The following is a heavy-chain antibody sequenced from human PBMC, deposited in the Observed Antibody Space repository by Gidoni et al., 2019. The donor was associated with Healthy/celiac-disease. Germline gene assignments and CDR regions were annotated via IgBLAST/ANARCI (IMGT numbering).Heavy chain of an antibody. CDR3: ASKQQTKYYYYGMDV. CDR1: GFTVSSNY. V-gene: IGHV3-53*01. J-gene: IGHJ6*02. D-gene: IGHD6-13*01. Sequence: EVQLVESGGGLIQPGGSLRLSCAASGFTVSSNYMSWVRQAPGKGLEWVSVIYSGCSTYYADSVKGRFTISRDNSKNTLYLQMNSLRAEDTAVYYCASKQQTKYYYYGMDVWGQGTTVTVSS. CDR2: IYSGCST.